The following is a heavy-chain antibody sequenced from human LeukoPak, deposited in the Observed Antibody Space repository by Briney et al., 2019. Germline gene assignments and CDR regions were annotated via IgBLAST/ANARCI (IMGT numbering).Heavy chain of an antibody. J-gene: IGHJ4*02. CDR1: GGSISNGTYY. Sequence: SETLSLTCTVSGGSISNGTYYWSWIRQPAGKGLEWIGHIYTSGSTKYNPSLKSRVTISVDTSKNQFSLRLSSVTAADTAVYYCARSYTDYYDSSGLDFWGQGTLVTVSS. V-gene: IGHV4-61*09. CDR2: IYTSGST. D-gene: IGHD3-22*01. CDR3: ARSYTDYYDSSGLDF.